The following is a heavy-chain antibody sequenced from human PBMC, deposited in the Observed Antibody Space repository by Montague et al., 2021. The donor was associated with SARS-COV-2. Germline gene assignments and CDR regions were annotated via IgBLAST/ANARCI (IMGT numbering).Heavy chain of an antibody. CDR3: ARGVEWLLFNVFDY. CDR1: GFTFSSYS. J-gene: IGHJ4*02. CDR2: ISSSSSYI. Sequence: SLRLSCAASGFTFSSYSMNWVRQAPGKGLEWVSSISSSSSYIYYSDSVKGLFTISRDNAKNSLYLQMNSLRAEDTAVYYCARGVEWLLFNVFDYWGQGTLVTVSS. D-gene: IGHD3-3*01. V-gene: IGHV3-21*01.